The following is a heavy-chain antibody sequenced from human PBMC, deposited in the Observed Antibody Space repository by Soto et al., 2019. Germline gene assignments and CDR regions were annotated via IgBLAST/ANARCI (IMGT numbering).Heavy chain of an antibody. CDR2: IKEDGSVK. D-gene: IGHD3-10*01. CDR1: GFSLRSDW. J-gene: IGHJ3*02. V-gene: IGHV3-7*01. Sequence: GGSLRLSCAAIGFSLRSDWMAWVRQIPGKGLEFVANIKEDGSVKSYVDSVKGRFSISRDNDKNSLYLQMNSLRAEDTAVYYCGTDRWGGAFDMWGQGTTVTVSS. CDR3: GTDRWGGAFDM.